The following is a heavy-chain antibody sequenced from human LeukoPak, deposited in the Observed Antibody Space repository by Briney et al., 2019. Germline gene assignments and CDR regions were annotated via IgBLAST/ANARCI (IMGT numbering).Heavy chain of an antibody. Sequence: GGSLRLSCAASGFTFSDYYMSWIRQAPGKGLEWVSYISSSGSTIYYADSVKGRFTISRVNAENSLYLQMNNLRVEDTAVYHCTKGGFATSWYWIYWGQGTLVTVSS. CDR3: TKGGFATSWYWIY. V-gene: IGHV3-11*01. CDR2: ISSSGSTI. CDR1: GFTFSDYY. D-gene: IGHD2-2*01. J-gene: IGHJ4*02.